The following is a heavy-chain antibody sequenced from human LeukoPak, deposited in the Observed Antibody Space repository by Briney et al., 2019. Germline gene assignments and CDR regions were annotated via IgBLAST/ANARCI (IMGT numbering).Heavy chain of an antibody. CDR3: ARTHQYYDILTGYLPDNWFDP. CDR1: GGSISSYY. Sequence: SETLSLTCTVSGGSISSYYWSWIRQPAGKGLEWIGRIYTSGSTNYNPSLKSRVTISVDTSKNQFSLKLSSVTAADTAVYYCARTHQYYDILTGYLPDNWFDPWGQGTLVTVSS. D-gene: IGHD3-9*01. V-gene: IGHV4-4*07. CDR2: IYTSGST. J-gene: IGHJ5*02.